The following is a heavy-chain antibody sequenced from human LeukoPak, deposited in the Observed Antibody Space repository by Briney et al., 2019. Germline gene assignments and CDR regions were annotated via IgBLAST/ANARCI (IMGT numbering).Heavy chain of an antibody. V-gene: IGHV4-39*07. CDR2: MYYSGNT. J-gene: IGHJ5*02. Sequence: SETLSLTCTVSGASTSSSGSCWGWIRQPPGKGLEWIGSMYYSGNTYNPSLKSRVTISVDTSKNQFSLNLTSVNAADTAMYYCARVMAARREDLNWFDTWGQGTLVTVSS. CDR1: GASTSSSGSC. D-gene: IGHD6-6*01. CDR3: ARVMAARREDLNWFDT.